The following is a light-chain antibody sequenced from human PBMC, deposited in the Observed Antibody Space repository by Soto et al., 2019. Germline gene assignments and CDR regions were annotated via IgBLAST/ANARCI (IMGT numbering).Light chain of an antibody. CDR2: RNN. J-gene: IGLJ2*01. CDR1: SSNIGSNY. CDR3: AAWDDSLSGPV. Sequence: QAVVTQPPSASGTRGQRVTISCSGSSSNIGSNYVYWYQQLPGTAPKLLIYRNNQRPSGVPDRFSGSKSGTSASLAISGLRPEDEADYYCAAWDDSLSGPVFGGGTKLTVL. V-gene: IGLV1-47*01.